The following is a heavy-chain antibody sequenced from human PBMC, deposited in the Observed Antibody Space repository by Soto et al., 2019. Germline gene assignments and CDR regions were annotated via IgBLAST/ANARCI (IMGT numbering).Heavy chain of an antibody. CDR2: INHSGST. V-gene: IGHV4-38-2*01. Sequence: AVSGYSISSGYYWGWIRQPPGKGPEWIGSINHSGSTYYNPSLKSRVTISVDTSKKQFSLRLTSVTAADTAVYYCARSIAVAGTGWFDSWGQGTLVTVSS. CDR3: ARSIAVAGTGWFDS. CDR1: GYSISSGYY. D-gene: IGHD6-19*01. J-gene: IGHJ5*01.